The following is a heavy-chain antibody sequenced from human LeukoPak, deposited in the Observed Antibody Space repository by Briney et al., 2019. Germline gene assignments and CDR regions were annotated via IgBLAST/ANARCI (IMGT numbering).Heavy chain of an antibody. J-gene: IGHJ4*02. CDR2: ISSSSSYI. CDR1: EFTFSTYS. V-gene: IGHV3-21*01. D-gene: IGHD5-18*01. CDR3: ARGENNYGYYYFDY. Sequence: GGSLRLSCAASEFTFSTYSMNWVRQAPGKGLEWVSSISSSSSYIYYADSVKGRFTISGDNAKNSLYLQMNSLRAEDTAVYYCARGENNYGYYYFDYWGQGTLVTVSS.